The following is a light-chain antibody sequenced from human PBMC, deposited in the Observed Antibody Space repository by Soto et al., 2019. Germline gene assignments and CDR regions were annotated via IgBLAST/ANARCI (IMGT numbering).Light chain of an antibody. Sequence: EIVLTQTPGTLSLSPGERATLSCRASQSVTSSHLAWYQQKPGQAPRLLIYGASTRATGIPDRFSGSGSDTDFSLTISRLEPEDFAVYYCQQYGSSPPITFGGGTKVEIK. CDR2: GAS. CDR1: QSVTSSH. J-gene: IGKJ4*01. V-gene: IGKV3-20*01. CDR3: QQYGSSPPIT.